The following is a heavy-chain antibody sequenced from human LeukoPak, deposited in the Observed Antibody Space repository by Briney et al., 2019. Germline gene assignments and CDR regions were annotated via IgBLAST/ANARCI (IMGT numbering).Heavy chain of an antibody. D-gene: IGHD3-3*01. CDR2: LSSDGSNK. CDR3: ARALYYNFWSGYYPEYFQH. CDR1: GFTFSSYA. V-gene: IGHV3-30-3*01. Sequence: YPGGSLRLSCAASGFTFSSYALHWVRQAPGTGLEWVAVLSSDGSNKYYPDSVKGRFTISRDNSNNTLYLQMNSLRAEDTAIYYCARALYYNFWSGYYPEYFQHWGQGTLVTVSS. J-gene: IGHJ1*01.